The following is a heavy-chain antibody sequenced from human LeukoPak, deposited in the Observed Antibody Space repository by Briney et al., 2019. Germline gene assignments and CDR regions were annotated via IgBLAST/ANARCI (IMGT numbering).Heavy chain of an antibody. D-gene: IGHD3-22*01. J-gene: IGHJ6*03. CDR2: IYYSGST. V-gene: IGHV4-59*11. CDR1: GGSISSHY. Sequence: SETLSLTCTVSGGSISSHYWSWIRQPPGKGLEWIGYIYYSGSTNYNPSLKSRVTISVNTSKNHFSLKLSSVTAADTAVYYCAREATQPTYYYDSSGYYPYYYYMDVWGKGTTVTVSS. CDR3: AREATQPTYYYDSSGYYPYYYYMDV.